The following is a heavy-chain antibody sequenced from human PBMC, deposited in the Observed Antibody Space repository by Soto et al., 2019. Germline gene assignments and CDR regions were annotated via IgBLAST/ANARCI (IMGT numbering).Heavy chain of an antibody. CDR1: GFTFNIYS. Sequence: GGSLRLSCAASGFTFNIYSMNWVRQAPGKGLEWVSYISSSGSPIYYADSVNGRFTISRDNGKNSLYLQMNSLRAEDTAVYYCARDQSRRFDPWGQGTLVTVSS. CDR2: ISSSGSPI. V-gene: IGHV3-48*01. J-gene: IGHJ5*02. CDR3: ARDQSRRFDP.